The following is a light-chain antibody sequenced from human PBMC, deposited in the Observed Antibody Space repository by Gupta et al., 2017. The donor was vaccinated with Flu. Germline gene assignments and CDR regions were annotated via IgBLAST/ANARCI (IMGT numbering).Light chain of an antibody. Sequence: ELVLTQSPGTLSLSPGERATLSCRASQSVRSSYLAWYQQKPGQAPRLLIYGASSRATGIPDRFSGSGSGTEFTLTISRLEPEDFAVYYCQQDGSSPRTFGQGTKVEIK. CDR1: QSVRSSY. J-gene: IGKJ1*01. V-gene: IGKV3-20*01. CDR2: GAS. CDR3: QQDGSSPRT.